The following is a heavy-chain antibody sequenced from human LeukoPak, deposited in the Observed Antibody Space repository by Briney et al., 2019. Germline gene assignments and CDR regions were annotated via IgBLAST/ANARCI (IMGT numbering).Heavy chain of an antibody. J-gene: IGHJ4*02. D-gene: IGHD1-26*01. Sequence: ASVKVSCKASAYTFTGYYMHWVRQAPGQGLEWMGWINPNSGDTNYAQNFQGRVTMTRDTSISTAYMELSRLRSDDTAVYYCARGRAVGAIYNFDYWGQGTLVTVSS. CDR1: AYTFTGYY. CDR2: INPNSGDT. CDR3: ARGRAVGAIYNFDY. V-gene: IGHV1-2*02.